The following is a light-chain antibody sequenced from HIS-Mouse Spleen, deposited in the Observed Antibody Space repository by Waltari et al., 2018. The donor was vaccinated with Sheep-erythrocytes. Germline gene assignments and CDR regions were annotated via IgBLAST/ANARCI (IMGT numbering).Light chain of an antibody. V-gene: IGKV1-13*02. CDR2: DAS. CDR3: QQFNSYPHGYT. CDR1: QGISSA. J-gene: IGKJ2*01. Sequence: AIQLTQSPSSLSASVGDRVTIPCRASQGISSALAWYQQKPGKAPKLLIYDASSLESGVPSRFSGSGSGTDYTLTISSLQPEDFETCHCQQFNSYPHGYTFGQGTKLEIK.